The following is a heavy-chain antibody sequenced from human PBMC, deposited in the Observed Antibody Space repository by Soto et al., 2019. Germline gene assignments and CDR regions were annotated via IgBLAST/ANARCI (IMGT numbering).Heavy chain of an antibody. CDR2: IYHSGST. Sequence: QMQLQESGPGLVKPSGTLSLTCGVSGGSISSSKWWTWVRQPPGKGPEWIGEIYHSGSTNYNPSLPSRVTISLAKAKNQFSLTLTSVTAADTAVYYCASQDYSSSTDASFLVNGYFDLWGRGILVTVSS. J-gene: IGHJ2*01. CDR3: ASQDYSSSTDASFLVNGYFDL. V-gene: IGHV4-4*02. D-gene: IGHD6-6*01. CDR1: GGSISSSKW.